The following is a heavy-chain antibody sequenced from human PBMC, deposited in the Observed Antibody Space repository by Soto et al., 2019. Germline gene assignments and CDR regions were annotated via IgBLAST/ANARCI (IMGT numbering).Heavy chain of an antibody. D-gene: IGHD2-15*01. V-gene: IGHV1-3*01. CDR2: INAGNGNT. CDR1: GYTFFTYA. J-gene: IGHJ4*02. Sequence: QVQLVQSGAEVKKPGASVKVSCKASGYTFFTYAMHWVRQAPGQRLEWMGWINAGNGNTKYSQKFQGRVTITRDTSASTAYMQLSSLRSEDTAVYYCARRPGGPDGPGDYWGQGTLVTVSS. CDR3: ARRPGGPDGPGDY.